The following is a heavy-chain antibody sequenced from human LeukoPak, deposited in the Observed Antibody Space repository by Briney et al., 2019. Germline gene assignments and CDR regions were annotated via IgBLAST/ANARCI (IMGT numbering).Heavy chain of an antibody. V-gene: IGHV4-59*01. CDR3: ARQGAARPSY. CDR2: IYYSGST. J-gene: IGHJ4*02. D-gene: IGHD6-6*01. CDR1: GGSISSYY. Sequence: SETLSLTCTVSGGSISSYYWSWIRQPPGKGLEWIGYIYYSGSTNHNPSLKSRVTISVDTSKNQFSLKLSSVTAADTAVHYCARQGAARPSYWGQGTLVTVSS.